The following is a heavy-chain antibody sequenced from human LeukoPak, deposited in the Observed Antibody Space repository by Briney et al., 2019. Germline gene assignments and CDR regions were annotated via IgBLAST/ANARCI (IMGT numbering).Heavy chain of an antibody. CDR2: IYHSGST. CDR3: ARETGTTHFDY. J-gene: IGHJ4*02. Sequence: RASETLSLTCTVSGGSISSGGYYWSWIRQPPGKGLEWIGCIYHSGSTYYNPSLKSRVTISVDRSKNQFSLKLSSVTAADTAVYYCARETGTTHFDYWGQGTLVTVSS. CDR1: GGSISSGGYY. D-gene: IGHD1-1*01. V-gene: IGHV4-30-2*01.